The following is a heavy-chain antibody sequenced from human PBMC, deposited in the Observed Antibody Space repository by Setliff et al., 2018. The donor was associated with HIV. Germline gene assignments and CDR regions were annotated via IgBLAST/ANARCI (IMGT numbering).Heavy chain of an antibody. CDR1: GYTFGNYY. CDR3: SRDVGVPGRGNALDY. J-gene: IGHJ4*02. Sequence: GASVKVSCKASGYTFGNYYMHWVRQAPGQGLEWMGRIAPNSGGTKYAQKFEGRVTMTRDTSINTVYMEVSSLRPDDTAVYYCSRDVGVPGRGNALDYWGQGTQVTVS. D-gene: IGHD1-26*01. V-gene: IGHV1-2*06. CDR2: IAPNSGGT.